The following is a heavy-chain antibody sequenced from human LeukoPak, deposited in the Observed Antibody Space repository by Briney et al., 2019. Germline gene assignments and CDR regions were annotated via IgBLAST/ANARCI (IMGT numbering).Heavy chain of an antibody. V-gene: IGHV4-61*02. CDR1: GGSISSGSYY. CDR2: IYTSGST. Sequence: SETLSLTCTVSGGSISSGSYYWSWIRQPAGKGLEWIGRIYTSGSTNYNPSLKSRVTISVDTSKNQFSLKLSSVTAADTAVYYCARSGQQPFDYWGQGTLVTVSS. J-gene: IGHJ4*02. D-gene: IGHD6-13*01. CDR3: ARSGQQPFDY.